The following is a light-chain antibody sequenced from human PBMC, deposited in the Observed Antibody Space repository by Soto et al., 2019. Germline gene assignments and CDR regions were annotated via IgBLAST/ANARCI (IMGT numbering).Light chain of an antibody. CDR2: DVG. Sequence: SALTQPASVSGSPGQSITISCTGTSSDVGGYNYVSWYQQHPGKAPKLMIYDVGNRPSGVSNRFSGSKSGNTASLTISGLQAEDEADYYCSSYTSSSSVVFGGGTKVTVL. CDR3: SSYTSSSSVV. CDR1: SSDVGGYNY. V-gene: IGLV2-14*01. J-gene: IGLJ2*01.